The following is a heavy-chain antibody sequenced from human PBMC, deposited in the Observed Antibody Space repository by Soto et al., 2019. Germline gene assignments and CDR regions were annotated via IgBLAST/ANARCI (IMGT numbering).Heavy chain of an antibody. Sequence: QVHLVQSGAEVKKPGASVKVSCKASGYTFTGYDINWLRQAAGQGLEWVGWMNPDSGHTGYAQQFQGRVTMTRDTSISTAYMELSSLRSEDTAVYYCARVSSSHLRAGMDVSGQGTTVTVSS. D-gene: IGHD6-13*01. CDR2: MNPDSGHT. J-gene: IGHJ6*02. V-gene: IGHV1-8*01. CDR3: ARVSSSHLRAGMDV. CDR1: GYTFTGYD.